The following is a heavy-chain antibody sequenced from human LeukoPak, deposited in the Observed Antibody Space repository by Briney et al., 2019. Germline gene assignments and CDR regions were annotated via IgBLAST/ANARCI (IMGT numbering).Heavy chain of an antibody. CDR2: INPSGGST. D-gene: IGHD3-22*01. Sequence: ASVKVSCKASGYTFTSYYMHWVRQAPGQGLEWMGIINPSGGSTSYAQKFQGRVTMTRDTSTSTVYMELSSLRSEDTAVYYCARDRGYYYDSSGYRDGDAFDIWGQGTMVTVSS. CDR3: ARDRGYYYDSSGYRDGDAFDI. V-gene: IGHV1-46*01. CDR1: GYTFTSYY. J-gene: IGHJ3*02.